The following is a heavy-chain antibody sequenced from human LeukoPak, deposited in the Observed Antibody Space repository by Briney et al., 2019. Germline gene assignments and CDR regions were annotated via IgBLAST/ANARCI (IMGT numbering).Heavy chain of an antibody. Sequence: GGSLRLSCAASGFTFNSYWMNWVRQAPGKGLEWAASIKQDGNEKSYVDSVKGRFTISRDNPKNSLYLQMSSLRAEDTAVYYCVRQLGGSGSYWGQGTLVTVSS. CDR3: VRQLGGSGSY. CDR1: GFTFNSYW. V-gene: IGHV3-7*01. D-gene: IGHD3-10*01. CDR2: IKQDGNEK. J-gene: IGHJ4*02.